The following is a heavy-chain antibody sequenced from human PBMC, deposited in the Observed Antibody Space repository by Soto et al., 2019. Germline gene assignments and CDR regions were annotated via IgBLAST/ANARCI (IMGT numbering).Heavy chain of an antibody. CDR2: IIPIFGTP. J-gene: IGHJ6*02. V-gene: IGHV1-69*13. CDR1: GGTFTNYA. Sequence: SVKVSCKASGGTFTNYAFSWVRQAPGQGPEWMGGIIPIFGTPDYAQKFQGRVIITADESTRTVSMELNSLRSDDTAVYYCARERSVGYCITTTCPKPFYYFAMDVWGQGTTVTVSS. D-gene: IGHD2-2*01. CDR3: ARERSVGYCITTTCPKPFYYFAMDV.